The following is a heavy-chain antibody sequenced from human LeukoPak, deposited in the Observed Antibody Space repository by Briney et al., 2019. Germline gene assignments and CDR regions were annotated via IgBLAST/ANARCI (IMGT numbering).Heavy chain of an antibody. CDR1: GGSISSGSYY. Sequence: SQTLSLTCSVSGGSISSGSYYWSWIRQPAGKGLEWIGYIYYSGSTNYNPSLKSRVTISVDTSKNQFSLKLSSVTAADTAVYYCARGGVSSGWYAAFDIWGKGTTVTVSS. D-gene: IGHD6-19*01. CDR2: IYYSGST. J-gene: IGHJ6*04. CDR3: ARGGVSSGWYAAFDI. V-gene: IGHV4-61*10.